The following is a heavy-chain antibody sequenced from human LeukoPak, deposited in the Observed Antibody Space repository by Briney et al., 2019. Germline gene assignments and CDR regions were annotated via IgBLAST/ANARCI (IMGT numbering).Heavy chain of an antibody. CDR1: GFTFSSYD. Sequence: GGSLRLSCAASGFTFSSYDMHWVRQAPGKGLEWVAFIRYDGSNKYYADSVQGRFTISRDNSKNTLYLQMNSLRTEDTAVYYCAKDGGSATRPDYWGQGTLVTVSS. CDR3: AKDGGSATRPDY. V-gene: IGHV3-30*02. J-gene: IGHJ4*02. D-gene: IGHD6-25*01. CDR2: IRYDGSNK.